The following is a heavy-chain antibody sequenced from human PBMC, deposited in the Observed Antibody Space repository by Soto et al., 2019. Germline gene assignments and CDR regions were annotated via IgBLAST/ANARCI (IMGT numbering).Heavy chain of an antibody. Sequence: SETLSLTCTVSGGSINTGGYYWTWIRQHPGKGMEWIGYIYYSGSTNYNPSLKSRVTISVDTSKNQFSLKLSSVTAADTAVYYCATHMITFGGDLYYYLDVWGKGTTVTVSS. J-gene: IGHJ6*03. V-gene: IGHV4-61*08. CDR1: GGSINTGGYY. CDR2: IYYSGST. D-gene: IGHD3-16*01. CDR3: ATHMITFGGDLYYYLDV.